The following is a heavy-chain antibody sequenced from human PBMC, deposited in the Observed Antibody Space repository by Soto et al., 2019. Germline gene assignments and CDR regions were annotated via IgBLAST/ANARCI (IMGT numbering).Heavy chain of an antibody. J-gene: IGHJ6*02. Sequence: EVQLVESGGGLVQPGGSLRLSCAASGFTFSSYSMNWVRQAPGKGLEWVSYISSSSSTIYYADSVKGRFTISRDNAKHSLYLQMNSLRDEDTAVYYCARDRTAMVGYYYYGMDVWGQGTTVTVSS. CDR1: GFTFSSYS. CDR3: ARDRTAMVGYYYYGMDV. D-gene: IGHD5-18*01. V-gene: IGHV3-48*02. CDR2: ISSSSSTI.